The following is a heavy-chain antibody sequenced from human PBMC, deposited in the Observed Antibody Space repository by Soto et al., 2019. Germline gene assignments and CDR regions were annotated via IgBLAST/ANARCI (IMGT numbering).Heavy chain of an antibody. D-gene: IGHD3-16*02. V-gene: IGHV3-21*01. Sequence: GGSLRLSCGASGFTFSSYSMNWVRQAPGKGLEWVSSISSSSSYIYYADSVKGRFTISRDNAKNSLYLQVNSLRAEDTAVYYCARTNYDYVWGSYRSPSDYWGQGTLVTVSS. CDR3: ARTNYDYVWGSYRSPSDY. CDR1: GFTFSSYS. J-gene: IGHJ4*02. CDR2: ISSSSSYI.